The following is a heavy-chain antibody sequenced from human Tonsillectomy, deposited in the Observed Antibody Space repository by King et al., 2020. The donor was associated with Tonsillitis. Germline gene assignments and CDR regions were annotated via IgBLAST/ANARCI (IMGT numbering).Heavy chain of an antibody. CDR3: ASSIGAFDL. CDR2: IKRDGSST. V-gene: IGHV3-74*01. CDR1: GFTFSSYW. J-gene: IGHJ3*01. D-gene: IGHD3-16*01. Sequence: VQLVESGGGLVQPGGSLRLSCAASGFTFSSYWMHWVRQAPGEGMMWVSRIKRDGSSTNYADSVKGRFTISRDNAKNTVYLQMNSLRAEDTAVYYCASSIGAFDLWGQGTMVTVSS.